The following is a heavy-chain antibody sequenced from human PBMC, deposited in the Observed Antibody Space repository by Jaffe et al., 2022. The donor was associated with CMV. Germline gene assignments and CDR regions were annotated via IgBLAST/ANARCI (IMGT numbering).Heavy chain of an antibody. CDR2: IWYDGSNK. V-gene: IGHV3-33*08. Sequence: QVQLVESGGGVVQPGRSLRLSCAASGFTFSSYGMHWVRQAPGKGLEWVAVIWYDGSNKYYADSVKGRFTISRDNSKNTLYLQMNSLRAEDTAVYYCARDGQSFGRDGYNSPYFDYWGQGTLVTVSS. CDR1: GFTFSSYG. CDR3: ARDGQSFGRDGYNSPYFDY. J-gene: IGHJ4*02. D-gene: IGHD5-12*01.